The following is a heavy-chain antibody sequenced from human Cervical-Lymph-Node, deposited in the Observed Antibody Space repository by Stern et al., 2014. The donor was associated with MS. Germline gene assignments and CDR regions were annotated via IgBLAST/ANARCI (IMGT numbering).Heavy chain of an antibody. J-gene: IGHJ5*02. D-gene: IGHD3-10*01. CDR3: ARTRRVRGAHWFDP. V-gene: IGHV2-70*01. CDR1: GFSLSTSGVC. Sequence: QVTLRESGPALVKPTQTLTLTCTFSGFSLSTSGVCVSWIRQPPGKALECLALIDWDDDKYYSTPLKPRLTISKDTPKNQVVLTMTNMDPVDTATYYCARTRRVRGAHWFDPWGQGTLVTVSS. CDR2: IDWDDDK.